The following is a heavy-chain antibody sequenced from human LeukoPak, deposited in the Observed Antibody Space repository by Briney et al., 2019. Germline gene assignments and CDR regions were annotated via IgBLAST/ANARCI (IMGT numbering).Heavy chain of an antibody. CDR1: GFTFSSFW. J-gene: IGHJ4*02. Sequence: GGSLRLSCAASGFTFSSFWMSWVRQAPGKGLQWVANIKQDGSEKYYVDSVKGRFTISRDNAKNSLYPQMNSLSPEDTAEYYCAKSGTYFDFDYWGQGALVTVSS. CDR2: IKQDGSEK. CDR3: AKSGTYFDFDY. D-gene: IGHD1-26*01. V-gene: IGHV3-7*01.